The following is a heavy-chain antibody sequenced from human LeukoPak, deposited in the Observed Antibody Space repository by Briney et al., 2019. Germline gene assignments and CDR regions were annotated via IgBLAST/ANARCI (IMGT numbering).Heavy chain of an antibody. CDR2: ISRSSSYI. J-gene: IGHJ3*02. D-gene: IGHD3-10*01. CDR3: ASFPPYLVRTDAFDI. V-gene: IGHV3-21*01. CDR1: GFTFSGYS. Sequence: GGSLRLSCAASGFTFSGYSLNWVRQAPGKGLEWVSSISRSSSYIYYADSVKGRFTISRGNAKNSLYLQMNSLRAEDTAVYYCASFPPYLVRTDAFDIWGQGTMVTVSS.